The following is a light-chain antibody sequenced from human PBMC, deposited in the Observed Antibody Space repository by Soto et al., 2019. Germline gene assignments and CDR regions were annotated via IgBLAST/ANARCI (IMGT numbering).Light chain of an antibody. Sequence: ELVMRQSPATLSLSTGHRVTLXXRTSQSVSSKLAWYQQRPGQAPRLXXYDTSTRATGIPARFSGSGSGSEFTLTISSLQSEAFAVYYCQQYNIWPTITFGQGTRLEI. J-gene: IGKJ5*01. V-gene: IGKV3-15*01. CDR1: QSVSSK. CDR3: QQYNIWPTIT. CDR2: DTS.